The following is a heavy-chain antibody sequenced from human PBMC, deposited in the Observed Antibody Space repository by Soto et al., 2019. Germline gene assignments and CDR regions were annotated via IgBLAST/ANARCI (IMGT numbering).Heavy chain of an antibody. CDR2: IWYDGSEK. V-gene: IGHV3-33*01. Sequence: QVQLVESGGGVVQPGRSLRLSCAASGFTFSSSGMHWVRQAPGKGLEWVALIWYDGSEKYYADSVKGRFTISRDNSENTLYLQMNSLRAEDTAVYYCARGPYSGGFDYWGQGTLVTVSS. CDR1: GFTFSSSG. D-gene: IGHD6-19*01. CDR3: ARGPYSGGFDY. J-gene: IGHJ4*02.